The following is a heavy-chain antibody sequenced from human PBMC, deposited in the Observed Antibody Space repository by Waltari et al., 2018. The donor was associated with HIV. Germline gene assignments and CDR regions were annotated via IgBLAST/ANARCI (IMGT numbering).Heavy chain of an antibody. J-gene: IGHJ5*01. CDR1: GFTFNSYD. D-gene: IGHD3-22*01. Sequence: EVQLVESGGGLVQPGGSLRLSCSASGFTFNSYDMHWVRQVTGKGLAWVSATGTAGDTYYSGSVKGRFTISRESAKNSLYLQMNSLRAEDTAMYYCVRGMKWFTPWFDSWGQGTLVTVSS. V-gene: IGHV3-13*01. CDR3: VRGMKWFTPWFDS. CDR2: TGTAGDT.